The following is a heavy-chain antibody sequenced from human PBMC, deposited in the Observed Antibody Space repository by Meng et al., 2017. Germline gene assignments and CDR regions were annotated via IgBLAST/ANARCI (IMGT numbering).Heavy chain of an antibody. D-gene: IGHD5-18*01. V-gene: IGHV1-69*01. Sequence: VELVQSWGEVKRPGASVKVSCKASGGTFSSYAISWVRQAPGQGLEWMGGILPIFGTANYAQKFQGRVTITADESTSTAYLELSSLRSEDTAVYYCAREVSRPRYSYGRYYYYYGIDVWGQGTMVTVSS. J-gene: IGHJ6*02. CDR1: GGTFSSYA. CDR2: ILPIFGTA. CDR3: AREVSRPRYSYGRYYYYYGIDV.